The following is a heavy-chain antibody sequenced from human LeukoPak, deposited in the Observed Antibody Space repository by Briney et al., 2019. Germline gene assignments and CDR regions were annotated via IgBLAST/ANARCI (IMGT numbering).Heavy chain of an antibody. CDR3: AKDYCSGGSCYLDY. CDR2: ISYDGTNK. J-gene: IGHJ4*02. D-gene: IGHD2-15*01. V-gene: IGHV3-30*18. CDR1: GFTFSSYA. Sequence: GGSLRLSCAASGFTFSSYAMHWVRQAPGKGLEWVAVISYDGTNKYYADSVKGRFTISRDNSKNTLSLQMNSLRAEGTAVYYCAKDYCSGGSCYLDYWGQGTLVTVSS.